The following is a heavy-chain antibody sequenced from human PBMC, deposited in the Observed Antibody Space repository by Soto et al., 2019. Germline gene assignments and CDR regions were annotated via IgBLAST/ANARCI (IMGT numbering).Heavy chain of an antibody. CDR3: AGQGGVAMGYSFDY. J-gene: IGHJ4*02. V-gene: IGHV3-33*01. D-gene: IGHD3-16*01. CDR1: GSTFRSFG. Sequence: QEQLVESGGGVVQPGRSLRLSCAVSGSTFRSFGMHWVRQAPGKGLEWVALIWYDGSKKYYADSVKGRFTISRDNSKNTLYLQMNSLRAEDTAVYYCAGQGGVAMGYSFDYWGQGTLVTVSS. CDR2: IWYDGSKK.